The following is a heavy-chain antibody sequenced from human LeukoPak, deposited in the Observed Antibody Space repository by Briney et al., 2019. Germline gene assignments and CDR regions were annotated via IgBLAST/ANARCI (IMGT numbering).Heavy chain of an antibody. D-gene: IGHD6-13*01. V-gene: IGHV4-59*08. Sequence: SETLSLTCTVSGGSISSYSWDWIRQPPGKGLEWIGHIYYRGSTTYNPSPKSRVTMSVDTSQNQFSLKLSSVTAADPAVYYCARHEGSSWYRGFDPWGQGTLVTVSS. CDR2: IYYRGST. J-gene: IGHJ5*02. CDR1: GGSISSYS. CDR3: ARHEGSSWYRGFDP.